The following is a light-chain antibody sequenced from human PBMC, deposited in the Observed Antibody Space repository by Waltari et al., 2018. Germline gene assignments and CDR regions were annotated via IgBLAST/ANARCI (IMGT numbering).Light chain of an antibody. Sequence: IVLTQSPATLSLSPGERATLSCRASEFISNYLAWYQQKPGQAPRLLIFDAADRAIGVPARCSASGCGTDCTLTISSLEPEVFAVYYCERRKNWRECCFGPGTKVEIK. CDR3: ERRKNWRECC. J-gene: IGKJ3*01. CDR1: EFISNY. V-gene: IGKV3-11*01. CDR2: DAA.